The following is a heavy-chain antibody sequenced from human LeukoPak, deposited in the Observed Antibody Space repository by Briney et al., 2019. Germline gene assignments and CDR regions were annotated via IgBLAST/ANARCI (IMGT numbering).Heavy chain of an antibody. D-gene: IGHD3-10*01. J-gene: IGHJ6*03. Sequence: EASVKVSCKASGYTFTSYDINWVRQATGQGLEWMGWMNPNSGNTGYAQKFQGRVTITRNTSISTAYMELSSLRSEDTAVYYCARGHRGVTFPSFYYYYMDVWGKGTTVTVSS. CDR1: GYTFTSYD. CDR3: ARGHRGVTFPSFYYYYMDV. CDR2: MNPNSGNT. V-gene: IGHV1-8*03.